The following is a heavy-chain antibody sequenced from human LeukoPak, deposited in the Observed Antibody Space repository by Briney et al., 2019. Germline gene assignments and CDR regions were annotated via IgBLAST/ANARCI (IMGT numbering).Heavy chain of an antibody. Sequence: ASVKVSCKASGYTFTGSFMHWVRQAPGQGLEWIGWMSSNTGGTRIAQKFQDRVTMTRDTSIRTVYIELRSLRFDDTASYYCVRADPVDHWGQGTHIIVSS. V-gene: IGHV1-2*02. CDR1: GYTFTGSF. CDR3: VRADPVDH. J-gene: IGHJ4*02. CDR2: MSSNTGGT.